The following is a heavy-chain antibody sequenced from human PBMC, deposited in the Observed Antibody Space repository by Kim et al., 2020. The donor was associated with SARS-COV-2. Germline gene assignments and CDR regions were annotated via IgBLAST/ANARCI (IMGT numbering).Heavy chain of an antibody. V-gene: IGHV3-21*01. CDR3: ARDLVRGVINPDY. CDR2: ISSSSSYI. J-gene: IGHJ4*02. Sequence: GGSLRLSCAASGFTFSSYSMNWVRQAPGKGLEWVSSISSSSSYIYYADSVKGRFTISRDNAKNSLNLQMNSLRAEDTAVYYCARDLVRGVINPDYWGQGTLVTVSS. D-gene: IGHD3-10*01. CDR1: GFTFSSYS.